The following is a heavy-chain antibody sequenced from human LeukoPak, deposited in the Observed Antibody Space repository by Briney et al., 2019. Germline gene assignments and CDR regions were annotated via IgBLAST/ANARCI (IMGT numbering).Heavy chain of an antibody. J-gene: IGHJ3*02. CDR3: AKDRGSSGWRAFDI. CDR2: IRYDGSNK. Sequence: PGGSLRLSCAASGFTFSSYGMHWVRQAPGKGLEWVAFIRYDGSNKYYADSVKGRFTISRDNSKNTLYLQMNSLRAEDTAVYYCAKDRGSSGWRAFDIWGQGTMVTVSS. V-gene: IGHV3-30*02. CDR1: GFTFSSYG. D-gene: IGHD6-19*01.